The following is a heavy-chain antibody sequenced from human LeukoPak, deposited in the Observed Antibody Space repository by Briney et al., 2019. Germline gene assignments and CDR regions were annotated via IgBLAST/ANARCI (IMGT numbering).Heavy chain of an antibody. CDR2: INHSGST. Sequence: PSETLSLTCAVYGGSFSGYYWSWIRQPPGKGLEWIGEINHSGSTNYNPSLKSRVTISVDTSKNQFSLKLSSVTAADTAVYYCARDLKSRRDSSGYPMDYWGQGTLVTVSS. D-gene: IGHD3-22*01. V-gene: IGHV4-34*01. CDR1: GGSFSGYY. J-gene: IGHJ4*02. CDR3: ARDLKSRRDSSGYPMDY.